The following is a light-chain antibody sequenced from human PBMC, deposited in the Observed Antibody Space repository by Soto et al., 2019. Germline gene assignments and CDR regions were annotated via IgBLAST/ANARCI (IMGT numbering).Light chain of an antibody. CDR3: CSYAGSYLVV. CDR1: SSDVGGYNY. J-gene: IGLJ2*01. CDR2: DVS. V-gene: IGLV2-11*01. Sequence: QSALTQPRSVSGSPGQSVTISCTGTSSDVGGYNYVSWYQQHSGKAPKLMIYDVSKRPSGVPDRFSGSKSGNTASLTISGLQAEDEADYYCCSYAGSYLVVFGGGTKLTVL.